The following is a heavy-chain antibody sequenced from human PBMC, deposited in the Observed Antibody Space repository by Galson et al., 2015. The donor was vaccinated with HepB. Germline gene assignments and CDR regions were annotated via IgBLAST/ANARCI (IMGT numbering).Heavy chain of an antibody. Sequence: SLRLSCAASGFTFSNYAIHWVRQAPGKGLEWVALISYDGSNKYYADSVKGRFTISRDSSKNTLFLQLNSLRAEDTAVYFCAREGPLGAAGGSPMRDPVPFDSWGQGSLVTVSS. V-gene: IGHV3-30-3*01. CDR3: AREGPLGAAGGSPMRDPVPFDS. J-gene: IGHJ4*02. D-gene: IGHD6-13*01. CDR1: GFTFSNYA. CDR2: ISYDGSNK.